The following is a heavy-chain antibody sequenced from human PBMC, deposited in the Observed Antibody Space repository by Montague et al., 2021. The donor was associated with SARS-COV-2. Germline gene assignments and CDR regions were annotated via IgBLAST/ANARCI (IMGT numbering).Heavy chain of an antibody. V-gene: IGHV2-5*02. CDR3: AHRVGDTGYDNWFDP. CDR1: GFSLSTTGVA. D-gene: IGHD5-12*01. CDR2: XYWDDDT. J-gene: IGHJ5*02. Sequence: PALVKPTQTLTLTCTVSGFSLSTTGVAVGWIRQPPGKAPEWLALXYWDDDTRYSPPLESRLSITKDTSKDQVVLTMTNMDPVDTATYYCAHRVGDTGYDNWFDPWGQGIPVMVSS.